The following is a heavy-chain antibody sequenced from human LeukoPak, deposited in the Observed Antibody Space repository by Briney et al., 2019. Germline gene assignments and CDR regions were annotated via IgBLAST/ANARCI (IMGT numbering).Heavy chain of an antibody. CDR1: GGSISNYY. Sequence: PSETLSLTCTVSGGSISNYYWSWLRQPPGQGLEGIGYMYSSGRTNYNLSLKSRVTMSIDTTKNQLSLKMRAVTAADTAVYYCSRYMRIVGATLYFDYWGLGTLVTVSS. CDR3: SRYMRIVGATLYFDY. J-gene: IGHJ4*02. D-gene: IGHD1-26*01. V-gene: IGHV4-59*01. CDR2: MYSSGRT.